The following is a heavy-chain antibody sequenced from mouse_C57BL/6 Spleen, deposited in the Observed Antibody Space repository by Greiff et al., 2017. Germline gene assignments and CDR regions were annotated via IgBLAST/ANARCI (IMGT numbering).Heavy chain of an antibody. V-gene: IGHV3-6*01. CDR3: ARFTTVVATDYAMDY. CDR2: ISYDGSN. J-gene: IGHJ4*01. D-gene: IGHD1-1*01. CDR1: GYSITSGYY. Sequence: VQLKESGPGLVKPSQSLSLTCSVTGYSITSGYYWNWIRQFPGNKLEWMGYISYDGSNNYNPSLKNRISITRDTSKNQFFLKLNSVTTEDTATYYCARFTTVVATDYAMDYWGQGTSVTVSS.